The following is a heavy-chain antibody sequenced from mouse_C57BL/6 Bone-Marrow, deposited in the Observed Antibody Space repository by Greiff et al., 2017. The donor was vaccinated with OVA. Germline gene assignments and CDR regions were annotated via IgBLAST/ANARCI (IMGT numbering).Heavy chain of an antibody. V-gene: IGHV1-26*01. CDR3: ARWDFAY. CDR2: INPNNGGT. J-gene: IGHJ3*01. D-gene: IGHD4-1*01. Sequence: EVPLQQSGPELVKPGASVKISCKASGYTFTDYYMNWVKQSHGKSLEWIGDINPNNGGTSYNQKFKGKATLTVDKSSSTAYMELRSLTSEDSAVYYCARWDFAYWGQGTLVTVSA. CDR1: GYTFTDYY.